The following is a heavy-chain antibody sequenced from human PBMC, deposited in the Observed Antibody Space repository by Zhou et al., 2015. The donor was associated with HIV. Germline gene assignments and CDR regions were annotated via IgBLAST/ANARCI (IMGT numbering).Heavy chain of an antibody. CDR2: IAAYNGNT. D-gene: IGHD6-13*01. CDR1: GYTFTSSG. V-gene: IGHV1-18*01. Sequence: QVHLVQSGAEVKKPGASVKVSCKASGYTFTSSGISWVRQAPGQGLEWMGWIAAYNGNTHHAQKLQGRVTMTRDTSTSTVYMELSSLRSEDTAVYYCARDQGDSSSWFDYWGQGTRSPSPQ. CDR3: ARDQGDSSSWFDY. J-gene: IGHJ4*03.